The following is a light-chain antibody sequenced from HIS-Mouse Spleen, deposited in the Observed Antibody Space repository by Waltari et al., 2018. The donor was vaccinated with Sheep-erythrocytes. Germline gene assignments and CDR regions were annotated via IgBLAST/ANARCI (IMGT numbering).Light chain of an antibody. CDR2: AAS. CDR3: QKYNSAPRT. CDR1: QGISNY. Sequence: DIQMTQSPSSLSASVGDRVTITCRANQGISNYLAWYQQKPGKVPKLRIYAASTLQSGVPSQFSGSGSGTDFTLPISSLQPEDVATYYCQKYNSAPRTFGQGTKVEIK. V-gene: IGKV1-27*01. J-gene: IGKJ1*01.